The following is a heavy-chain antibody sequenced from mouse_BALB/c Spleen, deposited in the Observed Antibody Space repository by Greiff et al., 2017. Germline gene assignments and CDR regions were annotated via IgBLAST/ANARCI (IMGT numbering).Heavy chain of an antibody. CDR1: GYTFTSYW. CDR2: IYPGSGST. V-gene: IGHV1S22*01. CDR3: TRRGN. Sequence: LQQPGSELVRPGASVKLSCTASGYTFTSYWLHWVKQRHGQGLEWIGNIYPGSGSTNYDEKFKSKGTLTVDTSSSTAYMHLSSLTSEDSAVYYCTRRGNWGQGTTLTVSS. J-gene: IGHJ2*01.